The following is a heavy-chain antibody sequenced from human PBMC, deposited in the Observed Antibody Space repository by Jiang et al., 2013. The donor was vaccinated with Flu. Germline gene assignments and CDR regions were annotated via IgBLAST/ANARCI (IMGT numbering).Heavy chain of an antibody. CDR1: GGSISTSVYH. J-gene: IGHJ4*02. CDR2: VFSSGNT. D-gene: IGHD3-22*01. CDR3: ARHVGYYDSSGYYRGYFDY. V-gene: IGHV4-39*01. Sequence: PGLVKPSETLSLTCTVSGGSISTSVYHWGWIRQPPGKGPEWIGSVFSSGNTNYNPSVQSRITISVDTSKNHFSLRLTSVTAADTAVYYCARHVGYYDSSGYYRGYFDYWGQGTLVTVSS.